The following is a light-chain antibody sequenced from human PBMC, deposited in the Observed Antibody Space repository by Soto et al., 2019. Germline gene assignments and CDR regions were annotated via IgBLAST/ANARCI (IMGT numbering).Light chain of an antibody. CDR3: QQYASYSAFT. V-gene: IGKV1-5*03. J-gene: IGKJ3*01. CDR2: KAS. CDR1: QSVNSW. Sequence: DIQMTQSPSTLSASVGARVIITCRTSQSVNSWLAWYQQKPGKPPNLLIYKASILQTGVPSRFRGSGSGTEFTLTIGSLQPDDLATYYCQQYASYSAFTFGPGTRVDIK.